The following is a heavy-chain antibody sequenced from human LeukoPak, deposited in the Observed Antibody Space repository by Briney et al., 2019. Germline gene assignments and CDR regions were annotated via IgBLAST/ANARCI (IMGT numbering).Heavy chain of an antibody. J-gene: IGHJ4*02. V-gene: IGHV3-48*04. CDR3: ARDLEDIVVVVAGKYFDY. Sequence: EGSVRLSCAASGFTFSSYSMNWVRQAPGKGLEWVSYISSGSTAIYYADSVKGRFTISRDNAKNSLYLQMNSLRAEDLAVYYCARDLEDIVVVVAGKYFDYWGQGTLVTVSS. CDR1: GFTFSSYS. CDR2: ISSGSTAI. D-gene: IGHD2-15*01.